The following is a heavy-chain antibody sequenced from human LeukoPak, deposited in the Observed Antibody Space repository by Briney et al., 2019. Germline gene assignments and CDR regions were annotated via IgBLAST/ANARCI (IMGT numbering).Heavy chain of an antibody. CDR3: STDYLLDISGEWNFFDS. V-gene: IGHV3-15*01. CDR2: IKTRDEGAAT. Sequence: GGSLRLSCAASGFNFTNAWMSWVRQVPGGGLEWIGQIKTRDEGAATDYAAPVNGRFTILRDDSDDTLYLHMNSLKSDDTGVYYCSTDYLLDISGEWNFFDSWGQGTLVTVSS. J-gene: IGHJ4*02. D-gene: IGHD6-19*01. CDR1: GFNFTNAW.